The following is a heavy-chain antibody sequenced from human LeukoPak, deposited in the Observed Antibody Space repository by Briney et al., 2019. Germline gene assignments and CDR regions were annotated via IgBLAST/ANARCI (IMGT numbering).Heavy chain of an antibody. CDR3: ARGRGCSGGSCRAAFLYFDY. V-gene: IGHV4-34*01. CDR1: GGSFSGYY. CDR2: INHSGST. D-gene: IGHD2-15*01. J-gene: IGHJ4*02. Sequence: SETLSLTCAVYGGSFSGYYWSWIRQPPGKGLEWIGEINHSGSTNYNPSLKSRVTISVDTSKNQFSLTLSSVTAADTAVYYCARGRGCSGGSCRAAFLYFDYWGQGTLVTVSS.